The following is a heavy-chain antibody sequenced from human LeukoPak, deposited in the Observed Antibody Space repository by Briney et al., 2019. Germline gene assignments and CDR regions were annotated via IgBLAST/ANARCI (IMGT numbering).Heavy chain of an antibody. D-gene: IGHD1-26*01. CDR2: INPNSGGT. V-gene: IGHV1-2*02. J-gene: IGHJ4*02. Sequence: PEASVKVSCKASGGTLSSYAISWVRQAPGQGLEWMGWINPNSGGTNYAQKFQGRVTMTRDTSISTAYMELSRLRSDDTAVYYCARAQGRYWGQGTLVTVSS. CDR3: ARAQGRY. CDR1: GGTLSSYA.